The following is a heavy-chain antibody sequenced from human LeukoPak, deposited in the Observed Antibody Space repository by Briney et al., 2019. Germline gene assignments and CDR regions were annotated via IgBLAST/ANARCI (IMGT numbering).Heavy chain of an antibody. CDR3: AKHLWRDLLWFGEGYYFGY. D-gene: IGHD3-10*01. CDR1: GFSFNDYA. CDR2: ISEGAGST. J-gene: IGHJ4*02. Sequence: PGGSLRLSCAASGFSFNDYAMSWVRQAPGKGLEWVSAISEGAGSTYYADSVRGRFTISRDNSKNTLYLQMNSLRAEDTAMYYCAKHLWRDLLWFGEGYYFGYWGQGTLVTVSS. V-gene: IGHV3-23*01.